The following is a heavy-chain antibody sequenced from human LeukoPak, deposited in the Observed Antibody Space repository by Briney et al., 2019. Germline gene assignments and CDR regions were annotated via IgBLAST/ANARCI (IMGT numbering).Heavy chain of an antibody. Sequence: SETLSLTCTVSGGSISSHYWSWIRQPPGKGLEWIGYIYYSGSTNYNPSLKSRVTISVDTSKNQFSLKLSSVTAADTAVYYCARLYYDILTGYRFDYWGQGTLVTVSS. CDR2: IYYSGST. J-gene: IGHJ4*02. CDR3: ARLYYDILTGYRFDY. V-gene: IGHV4-59*08. D-gene: IGHD3-9*01. CDR1: GGSISSHY.